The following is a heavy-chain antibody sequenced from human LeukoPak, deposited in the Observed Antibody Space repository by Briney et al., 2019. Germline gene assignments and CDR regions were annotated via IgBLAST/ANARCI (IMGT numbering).Heavy chain of an antibody. CDR3: ARLGGGYYPRSADY. CDR1: DGSISSSSYY. D-gene: IGHD3-22*01. V-gene: IGHV4-39*01. J-gene: IGHJ4*02. CDR2: IYYCGST. Sequence: PSSNQLLNGTVTDGSISSSSYYWRGIRQPPGKGLEWIASIYYCGSTYYNPSLKRRVTISVDTSKNQFSLKLSSVTAADTAVYYCARLGGGYYPRSADYWGQGTLVTVSS.